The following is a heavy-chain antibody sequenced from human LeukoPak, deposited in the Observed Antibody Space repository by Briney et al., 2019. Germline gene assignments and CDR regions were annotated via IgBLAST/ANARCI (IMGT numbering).Heavy chain of an antibody. CDR1: GGSISSYY. CDR3: ARRAAGRYNNWFDP. D-gene: IGHD6-19*01. V-gene: IGHV4-34*01. J-gene: IGHJ5*02. CDR2: INHSGST. Sequence: SETLSLTCTVSGGSISSYYWSWIRQPPGKGLEWIGEINHSGSTNYNPSLKSRVTISVDTSKNQFSLKLSSVTAADTAVYYCARRAAGRYNNWFDPWGQGTLVTVSS.